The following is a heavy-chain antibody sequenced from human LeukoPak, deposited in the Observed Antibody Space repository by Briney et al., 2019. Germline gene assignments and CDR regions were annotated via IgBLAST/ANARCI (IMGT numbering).Heavy chain of an antibody. Sequence: GASVKVSCKASGYTFTGYYMHWVRQAPGQGLEWMGWINPNSGGTNYAQKFQGRVTMTRDTSISTAYMELSRLRSDDTAVYYCAREGDYGGNNDAFDIWGQGTMVTVS. V-gene: IGHV1-2*02. CDR2: INPNSGGT. CDR3: AREGDYGGNNDAFDI. J-gene: IGHJ3*02. CDR1: GYTFTGYY. D-gene: IGHD4-23*01.